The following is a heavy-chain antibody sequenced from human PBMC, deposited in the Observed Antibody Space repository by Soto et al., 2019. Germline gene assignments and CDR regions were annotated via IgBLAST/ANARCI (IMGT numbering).Heavy chain of an antibody. D-gene: IGHD4-17*01. CDR3: ARDLTVTTWEGAFDI. CDR2: IYHSGST. J-gene: IGHJ3*02. V-gene: IGHV4-4*02. Sequence: TAALSLTCAVSGGSISRSNWWSWVRQPPGKGLEWIGEIYHSGSTNYNPSLKSRVTISVDKSKNQFSLKLSSVTAADTAVYYCARDLTVTTWEGAFDIWGQRTMVTVSS. CDR1: GGSISRSNW.